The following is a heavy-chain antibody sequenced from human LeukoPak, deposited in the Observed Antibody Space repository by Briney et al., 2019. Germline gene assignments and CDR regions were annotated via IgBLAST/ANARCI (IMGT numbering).Heavy chain of an antibody. D-gene: IGHD3-22*01. CDR1: GGSMTNYH. J-gene: IGHJ3*02. CDR3: VRLGRVVVHAFDI. Sequence: SETLSLTCTVSGGSMTNYHGSWIRQSPGKGLEWIGHIYSIGNTNYNPSLKSRVTISRDSSKNQFSLTLNSVTAADTALYYCVRLGRVVVHAFDIWGQGTKVTVSS. CDR2: IYSIGNT. V-gene: IGHV4-59*08.